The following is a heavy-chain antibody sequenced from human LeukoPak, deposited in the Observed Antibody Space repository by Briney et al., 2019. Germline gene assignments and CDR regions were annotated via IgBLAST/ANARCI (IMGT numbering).Heavy chain of an antibody. Sequence: TGGSLRLSCAASGFTFSSYGMHWVRQAPGKGLEWVAVISYDGSNKYYADSVKGRFTISRDNSKNTLYLQMNSLRAEDTAVYHCAKEEQLWFPYYYYYGMDVWGQGTTVTVSS. D-gene: IGHD5-18*01. CDR2: ISYDGSNK. CDR3: AKEEQLWFPYYYYYGMDV. J-gene: IGHJ6*02. V-gene: IGHV3-30*18. CDR1: GFTFSSYG.